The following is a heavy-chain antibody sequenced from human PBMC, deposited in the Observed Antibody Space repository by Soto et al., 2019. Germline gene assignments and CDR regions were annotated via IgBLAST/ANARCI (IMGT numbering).Heavy chain of an antibody. CDR3: AREFRVVVDSNGMDV. Sequence: QVQLVESGGGVVQPGRSLRLSCAASGFTFSSYGMHWVRQVPGKGLEWVAVIWYDGSNKYYADSVKGRFTISRDNSKNTLYLQMNSLRAEDTAVYYCAREFRVVVDSNGMDVWGQGTTVTVSS. V-gene: IGHV3-33*01. CDR1: GFTFSSYG. D-gene: IGHD2-2*01. J-gene: IGHJ6*02. CDR2: IWYDGSNK.